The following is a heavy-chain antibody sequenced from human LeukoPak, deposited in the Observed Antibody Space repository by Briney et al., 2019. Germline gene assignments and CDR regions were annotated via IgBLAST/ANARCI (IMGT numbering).Heavy chain of an antibody. CDR1: GGSVNSYY. J-gene: IGHJ4*02. D-gene: IGHD6-13*01. CDR3: VAYSDSWFEH. Sequence: SETLSLTCTVSGGSVNSYYWAWIRQPAAKGLEWIGRIATSGTTKYNPSLESRVSMSIDTSKNQLSLKLSSVSAADTAVYYCVAYSDSWFEHWGQGALVAVCS. V-gene: IGHV4-4*07. CDR2: IATSGTT.